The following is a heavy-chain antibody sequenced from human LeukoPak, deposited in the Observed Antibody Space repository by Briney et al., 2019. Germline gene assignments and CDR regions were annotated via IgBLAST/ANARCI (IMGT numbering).Heavy chain of an antibody. CDR2: IYYSGST. CDR1: GGSISSDDYY. V-gene: IGHV4-30-4*08. Sequence: SETLSLTCTVSGGSISSDDYYWSWIRQPPGKGLEWIGFIYYSGSTYYKPSLKSRVTISMDTSKNQFSLRLSSVTAADTAVYYCARTLPGYCSSTSCSYWYFDLWGRGTLVTVSS. CDR3: ARTLPGYCSSTSCSYWYFDL. D-gene: IGHD2-2*01. J-gene: IGHJ2*01.